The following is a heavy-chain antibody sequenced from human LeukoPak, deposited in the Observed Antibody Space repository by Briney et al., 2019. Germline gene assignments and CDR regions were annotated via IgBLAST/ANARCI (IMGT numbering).Heavy chain of an antibody. V-gene: IGHV1-69*05. Sequence: ASVKVSCKASGGTFSSYAISWVRQAPGQGLEWMGGIIPIFGTANYAQKFQGRVTMTRNTSISTAYMELSSLRSEDTAVYYCARSAPSGRNFDYWGQGTLVTVSS. J-gene: IGHJ4*02. CDR3: ARSAPSGRNFDY. CDR2: IIPIFGTA. CDR1: GGTFSSYA. D-gene: IGHD6-6*01.